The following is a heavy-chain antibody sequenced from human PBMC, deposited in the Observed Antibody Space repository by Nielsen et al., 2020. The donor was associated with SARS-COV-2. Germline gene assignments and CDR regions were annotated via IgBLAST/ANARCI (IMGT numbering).Heavy chain of an antibody. CDR1: GFTISTYG. Sequence: GESLKISCVVSGFTISTYGMSWVRQAPGKGLEWVSAISSSTYYADSVKGRFTVSRDNSKNTLYLQMNSLRAEDTAVYYCARESRGYSYGVDYWGQGTLVTVSS. V-gene: IGHV3-23*01. CDR3: ARESRGYSYGVDY. D-gene: IGHD5-18*01. J-gene: IGHJ4*02. CDR2: ISSST.